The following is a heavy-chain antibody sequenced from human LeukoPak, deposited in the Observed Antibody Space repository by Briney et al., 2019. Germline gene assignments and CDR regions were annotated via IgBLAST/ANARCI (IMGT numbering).Heavy chain of an antibody. V-gene: IGHV4-39*07. CDR2: IYYSGST. CDR3: ARDHRGGVGYMDV. CDR1: GGSISSSSYY. Sequence: PSETLSLTCTVSGGSISSSSYYWGWIRQPPGKGLEWIRRIYYSGSTYYNPSLKNRFTISVDASKNQFSLKLSSVTAGDTAVYYCARDHRGGVGYMDVWGKGTTVTVSS. D-gene: IGHD2-8*02. J-gene: IGHJ6*03.